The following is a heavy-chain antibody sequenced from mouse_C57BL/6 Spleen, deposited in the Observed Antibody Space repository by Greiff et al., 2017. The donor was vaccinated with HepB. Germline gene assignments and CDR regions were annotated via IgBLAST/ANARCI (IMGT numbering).Heavy chain of an antibody. CDR1: GYTFTSYW. V-gene: IGHV1-52*01. D-gene: IGHD2-4*01. Sequence: QVQLQQPGAELVRPGSSVKLSCKASGYTFTSYWMHWVKQRPIQGLEWIGNIDPSDSETHYNQKFKDKATLTVDKSSSTAYMQLSLTSEDSAVYYCAREGDYDGDFDYWGQGTTLTVSS. J-gene: IGHJ2*01. CDR3: AREGDYDGDFDY. CDR2: IDPSDSET.